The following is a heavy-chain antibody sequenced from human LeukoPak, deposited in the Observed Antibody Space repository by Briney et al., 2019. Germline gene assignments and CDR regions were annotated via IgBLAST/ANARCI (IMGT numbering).Heavy chain of an antibody. CDR1: GGSFSGYY. Sequence: SETLSLTCAVYGGSFSGYYWSWIRQPPGKGLEWIGEINHSGSTNYNPSLKSRVTISVDTSKNQFSLKLSSVTAADTAVYYCAIRPLTVTPAYYYYGMDVWGQGTTVTVSS. CDR2: INHSGST. V-gene: IGHV4-34*01. J-gene: IGHJ6*02. D-gene: IGHD4-17*01. CDR3: AIRPLTVTPAYYYYGMDV.